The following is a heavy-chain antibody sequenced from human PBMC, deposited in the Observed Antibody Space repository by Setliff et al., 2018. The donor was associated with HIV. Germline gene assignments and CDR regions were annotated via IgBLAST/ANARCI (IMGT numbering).Heavy chain of an antibody. CDR1: GGSIWNYY. V-gene: IGHV4-59*08. CDR2: IYYSGST. Sequence: SETLSLTCTVSGGSIWNYYWSWIRQPPGKGLEWIGTIYYSGSTYYNPSLKSRVTISVDTSKNRFSLTLRSVTAADTAVYYCARTRSGTYYGEMNWFDPWGQGILVTAPQ. J-gene: IGHJ5*02. D-gene: IGHD3-10*01. CDR3: ARTRSGTYYGEMNWFDP.